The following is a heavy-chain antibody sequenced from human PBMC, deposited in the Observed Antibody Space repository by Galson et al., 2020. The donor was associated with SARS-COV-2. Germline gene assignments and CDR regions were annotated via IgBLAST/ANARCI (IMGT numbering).Heavy chain of an antibody. J-gene: IGHJ4*02. CDR1: GFTFSSYW. Sequence: TGGSLRLSCAASGFTFSSYWMSWVRQAPGKGLEWVANIKQDGSEKYYVDSVKGRFTISRDNAKNSLYLQMNSLRAEDTAVYYCARDRYMYSGVGATAFDYWGQGTLVTVSS. CDR3: ARDRYMYSGVGATAFDY. V-gene: IGHV3-7*01. CDR2: IKQDGSEK. D-gene: IGHD1-26*01.